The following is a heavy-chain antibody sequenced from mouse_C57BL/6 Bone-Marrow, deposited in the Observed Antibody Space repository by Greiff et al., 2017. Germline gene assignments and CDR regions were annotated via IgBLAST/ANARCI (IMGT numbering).Heavy chain of an antibody. CDR2: INPNNGGT. J-gene: IGHJ1*03. CDR1: GYTFTDYN. Sequence: VQLQQSGPELVKPGASVKMSCKASGYTFTDYNMNWVKQSPGKSLEWIGYINPNNGGTSYNQKFKGKATLTVNKSSSTAYMELRSLTSEESAVYYCGGVGLYYFYWYFDVWGTGTTVTVSS. D-gene: IGHD1-1*01. V-gene: IGHV1-22*01. CDR3: GGVGLYYFYWYFDV.